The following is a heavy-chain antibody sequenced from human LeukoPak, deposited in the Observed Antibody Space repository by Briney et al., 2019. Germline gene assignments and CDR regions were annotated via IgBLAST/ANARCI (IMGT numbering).Heavy chain of an antibody. J-gene: IGHJ4*02. CDR3: AKDRSTGYSFGSPPDY. CDR1: GFTFRSYG. CDR2: IRYDGSNK. Sequence: SGGSLRLPCAASGFTFRSYGMHWVRQAPGKGLEWVAFIRYDGSNKYHADSVKGRFTISRDNSKNTLYLQMNSLRAEDTAVFYCAKDRSTGYSFGSPPDYWGQGTLVTVSS. V-gene: IGHV3-30*02. D-gene: IGHD5-18*01.